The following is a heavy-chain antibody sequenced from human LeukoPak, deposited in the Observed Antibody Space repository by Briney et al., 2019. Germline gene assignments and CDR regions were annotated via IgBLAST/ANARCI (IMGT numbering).Heavy chain of an antibody. Sequence: GASVKVSCKASGGTFNSFVISWVRQAPRQGLEWMGGNIPLFGTANYAQKFQDRATITADESTSTAYMELSSLRSEDTAFYYCARLGGDSSDYPFDHWGQGTLVTVSS. CDR2: NIPLFGTA. CDR3: ARLGGDSSDYPFDH. J-gene: IGHJ4*02. CDR1: GGTFNSFV. D-gene: IGHD3-22*01. V-gene: IGHV1-69*13.